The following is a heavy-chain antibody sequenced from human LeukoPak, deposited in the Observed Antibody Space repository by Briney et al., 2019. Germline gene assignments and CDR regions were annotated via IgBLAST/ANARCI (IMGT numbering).Heavy chain of an antibody. CDR1: GYSFTSYW. CDR3: ARQQQLVRGYFDY. J-gene: IGHJ4*02. CDR2: VYPGDSDT. Sequence: GESLKISCKGSGYSFTSYWIGWVRQMPGKGLEWMGIVYPGDSDTRYSPSFQGQVTISTDKSISTAYLQWSSLKASDTAMYYCARQQQLVRGYFDYWGQGTLVTVSS. D-gene: IGHD6-6*01. V-gene: IGHV5-51*01.